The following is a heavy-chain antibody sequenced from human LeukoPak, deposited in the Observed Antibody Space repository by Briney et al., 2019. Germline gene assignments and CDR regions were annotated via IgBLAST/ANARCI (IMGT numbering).Heavy chain of an antibody. J-gene: IGHJ6*03. V-gene: IGHV4-59*12. CDR3: ARVAGYYGSGPAPYYYYYMDV. CDR2: IYYSGST. D-gene: IGHD3-10*01. CDR1: GGSISSYY. Sequence: SETLSLACTVSGGSISSYYWSWIRQPPGKGLEWIGYIYYSGSTNYNPSLKSRVTMSVDTSKNQFSLKLSSVTAADTAVYYCARVAGYYGSGPAPYYYYYMDVWGKGTTVTISS.